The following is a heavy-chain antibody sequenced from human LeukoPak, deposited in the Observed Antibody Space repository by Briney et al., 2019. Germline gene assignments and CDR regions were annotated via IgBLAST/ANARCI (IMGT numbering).Heavy chain of an antibody. V-gene: IGHV1-46*01. D-gene: IGHD6-13*01. CDR2: INPSGGST. CDR3: ARAVGSSWPPGYFDY. CDR1: GYTFTSYY. Sequence: ASVKVSCKASGYTFTSYYMHWVRQAPGQGLEWVGIINPSGGSTSYAQKFQGRVTMTRDMSTSTVYMELSSLRSEDTAVYYCARAVGSSWPPGYFDYWGQGTLVTVSS. J-gene: IGHJ4*02.